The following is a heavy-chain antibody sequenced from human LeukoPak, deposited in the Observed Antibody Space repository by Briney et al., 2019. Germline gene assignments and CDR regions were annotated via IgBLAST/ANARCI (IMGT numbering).Heavy chain of an antibody. CDR2: IIPIFGTA. D-gene: IGHD3-10*01. J-gene: IGHJ5*02. V-gene: IGHV1-69*06. CDR1: GGTFSSYA. Sequence: GASVKVSCKASGGTFSSYAISWVRQAPGQGLEWMGGIIPIFGTANCAQKSQGRVTITADKSTSTAYMELSSLRSEDTAVYYCARGGFRGPNWFDPWGQGTLVTVSS. CDR3: ARGGFRGPNWFDP.